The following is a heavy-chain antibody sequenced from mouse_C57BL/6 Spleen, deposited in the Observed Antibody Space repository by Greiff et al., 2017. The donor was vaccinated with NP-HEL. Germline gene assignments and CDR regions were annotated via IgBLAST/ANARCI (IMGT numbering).Heavy chain of an antibody. D-gene: IGHD2-4*01. CDR2: ISYDGCN. Sequence: EVKLLESGPGLVKPSPSLSLTCSVTGYSITSGYYWNWIRQFPGNQLEWMGYISYDGCNNYNPSLKNRISITRDTSKNQFFLKLNAVTTEDTATYYGARESDLYYFDDWGQGTTLTVSS. CDR3: ARESDLYYFDD. J-gene: IGHJ2*01. CDR1: GYSITSGYY. V-gene: IGHV3-6*01.